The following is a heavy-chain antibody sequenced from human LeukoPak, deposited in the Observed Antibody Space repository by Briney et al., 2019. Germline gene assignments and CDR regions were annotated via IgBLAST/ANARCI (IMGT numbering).Heavy chain of an antibody. V-gene: IGHV4-39*01. CDR3: ARYTYYYDSSGYLVPDYFDY. Sequence: SETLSLTCSVSGGSIRSTTYYWGWIRQPPGKGLEWIGSIYYSGNTYYSPSLMSRVTISVDTSKNQFSLKLSSVTAADTAVYYCARYTYYYDSSGYLVPDYFDYWGQGTLVTVSS. J-gene: IGHJ4*02. CDR2: IYYSGNT. CDR1: GGSIRSTTYY. D-gene: IGHD3-22*01.